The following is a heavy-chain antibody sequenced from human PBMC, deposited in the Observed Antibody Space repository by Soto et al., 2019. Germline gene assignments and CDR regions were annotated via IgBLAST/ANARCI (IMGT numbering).Heavy chain of an antibody. D-gene: IGHD2-8*01. CDR2: AYYSGST. CDR3: ARDRSTYGGGGTGEVKENWFDP. J-gene: IGHJ5*02. CDR1: GGSIGHYY. V-gene: IGHV4-59*01. Sequence: PSETLSLTCTVSGGSIGHYYWSWIRQSPGKGLEWIGYAYYSGSTDYNPSLKSRVTMSVDTSKNQVSLKLNSVTTADTAVYYCARDRSTYGGGGTGEVKENWFDPWGPGTLVTAPQ.